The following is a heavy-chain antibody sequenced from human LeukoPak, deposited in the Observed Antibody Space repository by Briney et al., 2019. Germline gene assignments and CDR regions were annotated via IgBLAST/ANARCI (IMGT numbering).Heavy chain of an antibody. CDR2: IYYSGST. Sequence: TSETLSLTCTVSGGSISSSSYYWGWIRQPPGKGLEWIGSIYYSGSTYYNPSLKSRVTISVDTSKNQFSLKLSSVTAADTAVYYCAREAAMAPHYYYGMDVWGQGTTVTVSS. CDR3: AREAAMAPHYYYGMDV. V-gene: IGHV4-39*07. CDR1: GGSISSSSYY. D-gene: IGHD5-18*01. J-gene: IGHJ6*02.